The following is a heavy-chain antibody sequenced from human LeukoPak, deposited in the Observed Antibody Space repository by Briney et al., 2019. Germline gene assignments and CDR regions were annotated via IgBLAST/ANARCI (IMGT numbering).Heavy chain of an antibody. CDR1: GYTFTSYA. CDR2: INTNTGNP. J-gene: IGHJ4*02. V-gene: IGHV7-4-1*02. CDR3: ARDLREATGTRPIDY. Sequence: GASVKVSCTASGYTFTSYAMNWVRQAPGQGLEWMGWINTNTGNPTYAQGFTGRFVFSLDTSVCTAYLQISSLKAEDTAVYYCARDLREATGTRPIDYWGQGTLVTVSS. D-gene: IGHD1-1*01.